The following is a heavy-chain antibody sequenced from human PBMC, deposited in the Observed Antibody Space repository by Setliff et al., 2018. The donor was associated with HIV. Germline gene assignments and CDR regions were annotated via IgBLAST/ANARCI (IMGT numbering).Heavy chain of an antibody. Sequence: SETLSLTCTVSGGSISSYYWSWIRQPAGKGLEWIGHIYTSGSTNYNPSLKSRVTMSVDTSKNQFSLKLSSVTAADTAVYYCARDVPWGDYYYYMDVWGKGTTVPSP. V-gene: IGHV4-4*07. CDR1: GGSISSYY. CDR3: ARDVPWGDYYYYMDV. J-gene: IGHJ6*03. D-gene: IGHD3-16*01. CDR2: IYTSGST.